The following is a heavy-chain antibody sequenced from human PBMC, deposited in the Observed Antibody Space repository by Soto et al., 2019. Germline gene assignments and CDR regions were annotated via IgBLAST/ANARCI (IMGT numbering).Heavy chain of an antibody. D-gene: IGHD2-8*01. V-gene: IGHV1-46*01. CDR2: INPSGGST. CDR1: GYTFTSYY. CDR3: ARPPYPGCINAVCYPLDY. J-gene: IGHJ4*02. Sequence: GASVKVSCKAFGYTFTSYYMHWVRQAPGQGLEWMGIINPSGGSTNYAQKLQGRVAMTRDTSTSTVYMELNSLRSEDTAVYYCARPPYPGCINAVCYPLDYWGQGTLVTV.